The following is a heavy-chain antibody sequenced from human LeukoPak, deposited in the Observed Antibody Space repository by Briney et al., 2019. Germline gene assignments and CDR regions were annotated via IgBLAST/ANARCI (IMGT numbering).Heavy chain of an antibody. D-gene: IGHD3-9*01. J-gene: IGHJ4*02. CDR3: ASLTYYDILTGLEPRDY. Sequence: SETLSLTCTVSGYSISSGYYWGWVRQPPGKGLEWIGSIYHSGSTYYSPSLKSRVTISVDTSKNQFSLKLSSVTAADTAVYYCASLTYYDILTGLEPRDYWGQGTLVTVSS. CDR1: GYSISSGYY. V-gene: IGHV4-38-2*02. CDR2: IYHSGST.